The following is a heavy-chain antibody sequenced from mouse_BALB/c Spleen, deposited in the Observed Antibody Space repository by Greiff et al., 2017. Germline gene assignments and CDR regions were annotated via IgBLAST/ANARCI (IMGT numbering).Heavy chain of an antibody. CDR1: GYAFTNYL. CDR3: ARYGSSYWYFDV. V-gene: IGHV1-54*01. D-gene: IGHD1-1*01. J-gene: IGHJ1*01. CDR2: INPGSGGT. Sequence: VQLQQSGAELVRPGTSVKVSCKASGYAFTNYLIEWVKQRPGQGLEWIGVINPGSGGTNYNEKFKGKATLTADKSSSTAYMQLSSLTSDDSAVYFCARYGSSYWYFDVWGAGTTVTVSS.